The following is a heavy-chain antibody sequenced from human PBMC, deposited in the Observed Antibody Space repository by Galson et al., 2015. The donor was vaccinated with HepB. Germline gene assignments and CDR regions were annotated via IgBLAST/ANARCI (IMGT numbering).Heavy chain of an antibody. D-gene: IGHD2-2*01. CDR1: GDSVSSNSAA. CDR3: ARDGDCSSSSCPPYYFYMDV. CDR2: TYYRSKWYN. V-gene: IGHV6-1*01. Sequence: CAISGDSVSSNSAAWNWIRQSPSRGLEWLERTYYRSKWYNDYAVSVKSRITINPDTSKNQFSLQLNSVTPDDTAVYYCARDGDCSSSSCPPYYFYMDVWGKGTTVTVSS. J-gene: IGHJ6*03.